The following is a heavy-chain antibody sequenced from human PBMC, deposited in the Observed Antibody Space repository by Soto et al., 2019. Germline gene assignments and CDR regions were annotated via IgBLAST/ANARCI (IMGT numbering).Heavy chain of an antibody. CDR1: GFTFGSYA. V-gene: IGHV3-23*01. CDR2: INDNGDLR. D-gene: IGHD2-21*02. Sequence: GGSLRLSCVASGFTFGSYAMSWVRRAPGKGLEWVSTINDNGDLRYYADSVRGRFTISRDNSKNTLYLQLNNLRAEDTARYHCAKAFGDWYPFEKWGLGALVTVSS. J-gene: IGHJ4*02. CDR3: AKAFGDWYPFEK.